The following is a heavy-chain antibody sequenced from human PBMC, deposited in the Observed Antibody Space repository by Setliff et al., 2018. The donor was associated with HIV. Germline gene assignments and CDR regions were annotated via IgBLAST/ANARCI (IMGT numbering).Heavy chain of an antibody. CDR3: ARHRSGNWYYFGFDP. CDR2: LHYSVSS. J-gene: IGHJ5*02. CDR1: GGSISSSS. Sequence: SETLSLTCTVSGGSISSSSWSWIRQPPGKGLEWIGYLHYSVSSNYNPSLKSRVTISVDTSKNQFSLKLSPVTVADTAVYYCARHRSGNWYYFGFDPWGQGTLVTVSS. V-gene: IGHV4-59*08. D-gene: IGHD1-7*01.